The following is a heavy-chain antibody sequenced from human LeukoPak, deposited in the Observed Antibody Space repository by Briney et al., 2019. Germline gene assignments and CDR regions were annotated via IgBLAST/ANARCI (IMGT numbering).Heavy chain of an antibody. CDR3: ARDYFSSGYPLGY. V-gene: IGHV3-21*01. Sequence: GGSLRLSYAASGFTFSSYSMNWVRQAPGKGLEWVSSISSSSSYIYYADSVKGRFTISRDNAKNSLYLQMNSLRAEDTAVYYCARDYFSSGYPLGYWGQGTLVTVSS. CDR2: ISSSSSYI. J-gene: IGHJ4*02. D-gene: IGHD3-3*01. CDR1: GFTFSSYS.